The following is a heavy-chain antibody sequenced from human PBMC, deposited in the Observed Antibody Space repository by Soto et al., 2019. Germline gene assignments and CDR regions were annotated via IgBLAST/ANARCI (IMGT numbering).Heavy chain of an antibody. J-gene: IGHJ5*02. CDR3: VRRHVSATGIDWFDP. Sequence: QVQLVQSGTEVKKPGASVKVSCKASGYTFTSYGIHWVRQAPGQRLEWMGWINAANGDTKYSPKFQGRVTITRDTSASTAYMELSSLRSEDTAVYYCVRRHVSATGIDWFDPWDQGTLVTVSS. D-gene: IGHD6-13*01. CDR2: INAANGDT. V-gene: IGHV1-3*01. CDR1: GYTFTSYG.